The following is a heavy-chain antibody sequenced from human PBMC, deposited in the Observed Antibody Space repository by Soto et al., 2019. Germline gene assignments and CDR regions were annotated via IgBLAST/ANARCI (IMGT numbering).Heavy chain of an antibody. Sequence: ASVKVSCKASGGTFSSYTISWVRQAPGQGLEWMGRIIPILGIANYAQKFQGRVTITADKSTSTAYMELSSLRSEDTAVYYCARRLLIGGSSAYFDYWGQGTLGTGSS. J-gene: IGHJ4*02. V-gene: IGHV1-69*02. CDR2: IIPILGIA. D-gene: IGHD6-6*01. CDR3: ARRLLIGGSSAYFDY. CDR1: GGTFSSYT.